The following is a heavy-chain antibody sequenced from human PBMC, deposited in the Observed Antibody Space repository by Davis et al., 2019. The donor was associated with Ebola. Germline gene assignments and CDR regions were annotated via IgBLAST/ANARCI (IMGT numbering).Heavy chain of an antibody. Sequence: MPSETLSLTCTVSGGSISSSSYYWSWIRQPPGKGLEWIGYIYYSGSTNYNPSLKSRVTISVDTSKNQFSLKLSSVTAADTAVYYCARDTIFDIWGQGTMVTVSS. J-gene: IGHJ3*02. D-gene: IGHD2-2*01. CDR1: GGSISSSSYY. V-gene: IGHV4-61*01. CDR3: ARDTIFDI. CDR2: IYYSGST.